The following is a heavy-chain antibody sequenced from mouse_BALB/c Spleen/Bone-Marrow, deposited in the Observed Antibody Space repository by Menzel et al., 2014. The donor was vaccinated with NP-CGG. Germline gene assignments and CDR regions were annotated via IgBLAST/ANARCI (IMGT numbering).Heavy chain of an antibody. CDR3: ARDGITTATYYYAMDY. CDR2: IDPSDSET. D-gene: IGHD1-2*01. J-gene: IGHJ4*01. CDR1: GYSFTSYW. Sequence: QAQLQQPGPQLVRTGASVKISCKASGYSFTSYWMHWVKQRPGQGLEWIGMIDPSDSETRLNQKFKDKATLTVDKSSSTAYMQLSSPTSEDSAVYYCARDGITTATYYYAMDYWGQGTSVTVSS. V-gene: IGHV1S127*01.